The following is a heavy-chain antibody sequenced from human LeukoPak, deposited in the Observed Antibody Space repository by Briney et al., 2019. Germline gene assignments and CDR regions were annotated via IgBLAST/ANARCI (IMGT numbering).Heavy chain of an antibody. V-gene: IGHV4-30-2*01. CDR2: IYHSGST. Sequence: SQTLSLTCAVSGGSISTGGDYWSWIRQPPGKCLEWIGYIYHSGSTHYNPSPKSRVTISVDRSKNQFSLKLSSVTAADTAVYYCASSESGYSYGPYFDYWGQGTLVTVSS. CDR3: ASSESGYSYGPYFDY. CDR1: GGSISTGGDY. D-gene: IGHD5-18*01. J-gene: IGHJ4*02.